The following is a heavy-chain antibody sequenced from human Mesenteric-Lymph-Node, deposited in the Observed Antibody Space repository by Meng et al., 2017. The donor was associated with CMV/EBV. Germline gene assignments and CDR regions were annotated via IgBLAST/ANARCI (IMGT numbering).Heavy chain of an antibody. CDR1: GITFRDHA. Sequence: GITFRDHAMSWVRQAPGKGLEWVAFIRHDGSDKYYADSVKGRFTISSDNSKNTLYLQMNSLRAEDTAVYYCHRDFWSGQDAFDIWGQGTMVTVSS. CDR3: HRDFWSGQDAFDI. V-gene: IGHV3-30*02. J-gene: IGHJ3*02. D-gene: IGHD3-3*01. CDR2: IRHDGSDK.